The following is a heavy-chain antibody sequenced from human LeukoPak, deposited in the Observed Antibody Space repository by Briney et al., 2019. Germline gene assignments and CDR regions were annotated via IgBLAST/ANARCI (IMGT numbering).Heavy chain of an antibody. Sequence: SETLSLTCAVYGGSFSGYYWSWIRQPPGKGLEWIGEINHSGSTNYNPSLKSRVTISVDTSKNQFSLKLSSVTAADTAVYYCARDGPIGQYYYGMDVWGQGTTVTVSS. CDR2: INHSGST. J-gene: IGHJ6*02. V-gene: IGHV4-34*01. CDR3: ARDGPIGQYYYGMDV. CDR1: GGSFSGYY. D-gene: IGHD4-17*01.